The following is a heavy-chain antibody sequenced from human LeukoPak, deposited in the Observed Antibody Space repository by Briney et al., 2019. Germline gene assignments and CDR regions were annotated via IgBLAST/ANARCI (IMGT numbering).Heavy chain of an antibody. Sequence: GGSLRLSCAASGFDFNNYNMNWVRQAPGKGLEWVSSITSSGTYIYYADSVKGRFTISRDNAKNSLYLQMNSLRAEDTAVYYCEREGQWRSFDIWGQGTMVTVSS. CDR1: GFDFNNYN. D-gene: IGHD6-19*01. CDR3: EREGQWRSFDI. V-gene: IGHV3-21*01. CDR2: ITSSGTYI. J-gene: IGHJ3*02.